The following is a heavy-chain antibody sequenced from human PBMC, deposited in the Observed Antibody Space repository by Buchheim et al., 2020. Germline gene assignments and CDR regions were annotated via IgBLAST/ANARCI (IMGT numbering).Heavy chain of an antibody. CDR2: ISSSSDSI. CDR1: GFTFSSYS. J-gene: IGHJ4*02. CDR3: TRGQAAPSDY. D-gene: IGHD2-15*01. Sequence: EVQLVESGGGLVQPGGSLRLSCAASGFTFSSYSMNWVRQAPGKGLEWVSYISSSSDSIYYADSVEGRFTISRDNAKNSPYLQMNSLRAEDTAVYYCTRGQAAPSDYWGQGAL. V-gene: IGHV3-48*01.